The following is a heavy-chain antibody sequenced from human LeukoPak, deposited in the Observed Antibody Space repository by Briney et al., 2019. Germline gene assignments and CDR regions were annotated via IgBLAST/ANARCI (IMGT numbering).Heavy chain of an antibody. J-gene: IGHJ4*01. Sequence: GGSLRLSCTASGFTFSSYVMTWVRQAPGKGLEWGSTITTTGTTSYADSVKGRFAISRENSKNTVYLQMNSLRAEDTALYFCTKSGPGSGWSRCYLDFWGHGILVTVSA. V-gene: IGHV3-23*01. D-gene: IGHD6-19*01. CDR1: GFTFSSYV. CDR3: TKSGPGSGWSRCYLDF. CDR2: ITTTGTT.